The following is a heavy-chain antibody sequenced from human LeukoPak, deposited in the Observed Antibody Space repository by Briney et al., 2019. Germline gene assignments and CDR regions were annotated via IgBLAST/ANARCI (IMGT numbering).Heavy chain of an antibody. D-gene: IGHD5-24*01. CDR3: ASQRWLQSSFDY. CDR1: GFIFSTYW. Sequence: PGGSLRLSCAASGFIFSTYWMHWVRQAPGKGLVWVSRINSDGSSTSYADSVKGRFTISRDNAKNTLYLQMNGLRAEDTAVYYCASQRWLQSSFDYWGQGTLVTVSS. CDR2: INSDGSST. J-gene: IGHJ4*02. V-gene: IGHV3-74*01.